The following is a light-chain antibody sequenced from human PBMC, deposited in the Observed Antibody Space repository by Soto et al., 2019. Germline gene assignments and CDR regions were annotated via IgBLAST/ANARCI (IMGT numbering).Light chain of an antibody. CDR1: QTVGNY. V-gene: IGKV3-11*01. CDR3: QQRKNRVT. CDR2: DAS. J-gene: IGKJ3*01. Sequence: EIVLTQSPATLSLSLGERATLSCRASQTVGNYLAWYQQKPGQAPRLLIYDASSRATGVPARFSGSGSGTDFTLTISSLEPEDFAVYYCQQRKNRVTFGPGTTVDIK.